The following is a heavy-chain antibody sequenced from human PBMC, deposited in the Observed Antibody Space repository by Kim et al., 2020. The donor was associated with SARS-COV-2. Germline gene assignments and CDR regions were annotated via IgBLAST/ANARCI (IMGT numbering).Heavy chain of an antibody. CDR2: IYYSGST. D-gene: IGHD6-19*01. V-gene: IGHV4-39*01. CDR1: GGSISSSSYY. J-gene: IGHJ4*02. CDR3: ARPLGAYSSPMDY. Sequence: SETLSLTCTVSGGSISSSSYYWSWIRQPPGKGLEWIGSIYYSGSTYYNPSLKSRVTISVDTTKNQFSLKLSSVTAEDTAVDYCARPLGAYSSPMDYWGQG.